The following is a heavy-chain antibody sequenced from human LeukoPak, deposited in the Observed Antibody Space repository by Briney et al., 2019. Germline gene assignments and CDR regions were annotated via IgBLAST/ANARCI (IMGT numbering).Heavy chain of an antibody. CDR2: ISSSGPTK. D-gene: IGHD2-2*01. CDR3: ARDDDCSSTTCRGSGAFDL. J-gene: IGHJ3*01. Sequence: PGGSLRLSCAASGFTFSAYAMSWIRQAPGRGLEWVSYISSSGPTKYYADSVKGRFAISRDNARNSLYLQMNSLRAEDTAVYYCARDDDCSSTTCRGSGAFDLWGQGTMVTVSS. CDR1: GFTFSAYA. V-gene: IGHV3-11*01.